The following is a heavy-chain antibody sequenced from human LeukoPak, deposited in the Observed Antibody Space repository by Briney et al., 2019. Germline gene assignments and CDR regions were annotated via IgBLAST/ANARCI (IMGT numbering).Heavy chain of an antibody. V-gene: IGHV1-2*02. CDR2: ISPNSGDT. CDR3: ARDETADCSRGSCYWD. CDR1: GYIFIDSY. D-gene: IGHD2-15*01. Sequence: RASVKVSCKASGYIFIDSYLHWVRQAPGRGLEWLGWISPNSGDTYYAPKFQGKITLTRDTSVSTAYMDVRSLRSDDTAVYYCARDETADCSRGSCYWDWGQGTLVTVSS. J-gene: IGHJ4*02.